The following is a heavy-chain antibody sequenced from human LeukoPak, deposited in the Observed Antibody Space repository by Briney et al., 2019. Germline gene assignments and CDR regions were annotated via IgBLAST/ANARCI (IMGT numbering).Heavy chain of an antibody. V-gene: IGHV3-23*01. CDR1: GFALGSYA. CDR3: ARDPNGDHIGAFDS. Sequence: PGGSLRVSCVASGFALGSYAVTWVRQAPGKGLEWVSSISGSGAGTDYADSVRGRFTISRDNSKNTLYLQMNSLRVEDTALYYCARDPNGDHIGAFDSRGQGTLVSVSS. J-gene: IGHJ3*01. D-gene: IGHD4-17*01. CDR2: ISGSGAGT.